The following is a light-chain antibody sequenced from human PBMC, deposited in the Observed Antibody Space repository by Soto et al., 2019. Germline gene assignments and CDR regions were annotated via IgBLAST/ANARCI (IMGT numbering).Light chain of an antibody. J-gene: IGKJ1*01. CDR2: WAS. CDR1: QNLFYTSNQKNF. CDR3: QQYYSTPRT. V-gene: IGKV4-1*01. Sequence: DVVMTQSPDSLTVSLGERATINCKSSQNLFYTSNQKNFLAGYQQKPGQSPKLLIYWASTRESGVPDRFSGSGSETDFTLTISSLQAEDVAVYYCQQYYSTPRTFGQGTKVEIK.